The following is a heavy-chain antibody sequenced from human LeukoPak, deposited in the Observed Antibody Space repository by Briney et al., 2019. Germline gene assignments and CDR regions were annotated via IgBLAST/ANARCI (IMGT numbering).Heavy chain of an antibody. CDR1: GFTFSTYW. CDR2: ISYDGSNK. V-gene: IGHV3-30*03. CDR3: ASPYSSGWYGEAFDY. Sequence: GGSLRLSCAASGFTFSTYWMHWVRQAPGKGLEWVAVISYDGSNKYYADSVKGRFTISRDNSKNTLYLQMNSLRAEDTAVYYCASPYSSGWYGEAFDYWGQGTLVTVSS. J-gene: IGHJ4*02. D-gene: IGHD6-19*01.